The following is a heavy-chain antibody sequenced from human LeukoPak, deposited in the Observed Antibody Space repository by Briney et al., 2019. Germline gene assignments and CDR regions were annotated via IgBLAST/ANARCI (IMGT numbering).Heavy chain of an antibody. CDR1: GFTFSSYA. CDR3: ARGAPERISSSTNYYFDY. CDR2: ISYDGNNK. Sequence: GRSLRLSCAASGFTFSSYAMYWVRQAPGKGLEWVAVISYDGNNKYYADSVKGRFTISRDDSKNTLSLQMNSLRAEDTAVYYCARGAPERISSSTNYYFDYWGQGTLVTVSS. D-gene: IGHD6-6*01. J-gene: IGHJ4*02. V-gene: IGHV3-30-3*01.